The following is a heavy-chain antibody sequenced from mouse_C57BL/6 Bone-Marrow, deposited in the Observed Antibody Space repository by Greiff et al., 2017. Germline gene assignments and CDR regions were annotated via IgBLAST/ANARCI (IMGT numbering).Heavy chain of an antibody. D-gene: IGHD2-5*01. J-gene: IGHJ2*01. Sequence: VQLQESGAELVRPGTSVKMSCKASGYTFTNYWIGWAKQRPGHGLEWIGDIYPGGGYTNYNEKFKGKATLTADKSSSTAYMQFSSLTSEDSAIYYCASSYYSNLDYWGQGTTLTVSS. V-gene: IGHV1-63*01. CDR2: IYPGGGYT. CDR1: GYTFTNYW. CDR3: ASSYYSNLDY.